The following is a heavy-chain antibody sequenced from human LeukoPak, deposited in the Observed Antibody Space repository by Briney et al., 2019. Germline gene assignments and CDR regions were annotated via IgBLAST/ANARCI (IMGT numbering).Heavy chain of an antibody. J-gene: IGHJ2*01. CDR1: GFIFSDYA. D-gene: IGHD6-19*01. V-gene: IGHV3-30*04. CDR3: ARAVAGTVF. CDR2: ISNDRRNK. Sequence: RSLTLSCAASGFIFSDYAMHWVRQAPGKGLEWVAVISNDRRNKYYADSVKGRFTISRDNSKNTLYLQMNSLSAEDTAVYYCARAVAGTVFWGRGTLGPVSS.